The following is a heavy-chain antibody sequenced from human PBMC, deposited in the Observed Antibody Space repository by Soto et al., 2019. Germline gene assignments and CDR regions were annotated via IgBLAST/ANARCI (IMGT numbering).Heavy chain of an antibody. CDR1: GFYISSFY. J-gene: IGHJ5*02. CDR3: ARKVSGVVTYTWFDP. Sequence: SETLSHTWTFSGFYISSFYLSWIRQTQGKGLEWIGYIYYSGSTNYNPSLKSRVTISVDTSKNQFSLKLSSVTAADTAVYYCARKVSGVVTYTWFDPLGQGTLVTVSS. D-gene: IGHD3-3*01. CDR2: IYYSGST. V-gene: IGHV4-59*01.